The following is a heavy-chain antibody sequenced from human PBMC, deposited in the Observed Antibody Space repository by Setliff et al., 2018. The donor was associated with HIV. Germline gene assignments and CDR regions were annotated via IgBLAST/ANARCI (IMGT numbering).Heavy chain of an antibody. CDR2: SHTYNGNV. V-gene: IGHV1-18*01. CDR1: GYTFTTSA. Sequence: ASVKVSCKASGYTFTTSAISWVRQAPGQELQWMGWSHTYNGNVNYARKFRGRVTMTTDASTNTAFMGLSNLRSDDTAIYYCAREFSWSAFYFDSWGQGTQVTVTS. D-gene: IGHD2-8*02. CDR3: AREFSWSAFYFDS. J-gene: IGHJ4*02.